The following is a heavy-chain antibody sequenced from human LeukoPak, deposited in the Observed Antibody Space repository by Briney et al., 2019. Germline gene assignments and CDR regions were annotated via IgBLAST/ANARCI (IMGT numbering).Heavy chain of an antibody. J-gene: IGHJ4*02. CDR2: INEDESKE. Sequence: GGSLRLSCAASGFTFRRYWMSWVRQAPGKGLEWVGNINEDESKEYYMDSVKGRFTISRDNAKNSLYLQMNSLRAEDTAVYYCARGQNTGYSSSWSTIDYWGQGTLVTVSS. CDR1: GFTFRRYW. V-gene: IGHV3-7*05. CDR3: ARGQNTGYSSSWSTIDY. D-gene: IGHD6-13*01.